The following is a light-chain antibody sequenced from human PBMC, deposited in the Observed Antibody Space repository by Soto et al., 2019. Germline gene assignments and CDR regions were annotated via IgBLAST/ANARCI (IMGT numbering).Light chain of an antibody. CDR3: QQYGSSPT. CDR1: QSVSSNY. J-gene: IGKJ5*01. V-gene: IGKV3D-20*01. Sequence: VVTQSASPLSFSPGGRAPPSCRASQSVSSNYLAWYQHKRGLAPRLLIYDASSGATGIPDRFSGSGSGTDFTLTISRLEPEDFAVYYCQQYGSSPTFGQGTRLEIK. CDR2: DAS.